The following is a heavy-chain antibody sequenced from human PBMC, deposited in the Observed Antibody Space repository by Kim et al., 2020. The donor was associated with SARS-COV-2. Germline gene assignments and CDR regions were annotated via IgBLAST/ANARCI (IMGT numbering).Heavy chain of an antibody. D-gene: IGHD3-16*02. V-gene: IGHV4-39*07. Sequence: SETLSLTCTVSGGSISSSSYYWGWIRQPPGKGLEWIGSIYYSGSTYYNPSLKSRVTISVDTSKNQFSLKLSSVTAADTAVYYCARDLMITFGGVIAELLNDYWGQGTLVTVSS. CDR1: GGSISSSSYY. J-gene: IGHJ4*02. CDR2: IYYSGST. CDR3: ARDLMITFGGVIAELLNDY.